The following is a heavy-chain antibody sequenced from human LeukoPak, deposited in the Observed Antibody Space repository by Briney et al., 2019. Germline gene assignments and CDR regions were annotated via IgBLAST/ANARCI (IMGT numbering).Heavy chain of an antibody. Sequence: PGGSLRLSCAGSGFTFSSYAMSWVRQAPGQGLEWVSVISDSGDYTSYADSVRGRFTISRDNSRNTLYLQMISLRPEDTAVYYCAKDTSIGKYCTNGGCSPFDYWGQGTLVTVSS. V-gene: IGHV3-23*01. CDR3: AKDTSIGKYCTNGGCSPFDY. CDR1: GFTFSSYA. CDR2: ISDSGDYT. J-gene: IGHJ4*02. D-gene: IGHD2-8*01.